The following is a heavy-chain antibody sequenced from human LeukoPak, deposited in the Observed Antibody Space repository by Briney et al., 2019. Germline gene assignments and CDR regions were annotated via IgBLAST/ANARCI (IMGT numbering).Heavy chain of an antibody. CDR1: GFTFNTDT. CDR3: ARYQSSGRGGSGDY. D-gene: IGHD6-19*01. J-gene: IGHJ4*02. Sequence: GGSLRLSCSASGFTFNTDTMNWVRQAPGKGLEWVSYISTTSSTIYYADSVKGRFTISRDNAKNSLYLQMNSLRAEDTAVYYCARYQSSGRGGSGDYWGQGTLVTVSS. CDR2: ISTTSSTI. V-gene: IGHV3-48*04.